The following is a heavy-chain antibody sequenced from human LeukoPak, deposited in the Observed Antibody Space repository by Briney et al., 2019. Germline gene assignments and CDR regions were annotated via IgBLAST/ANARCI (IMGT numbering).Heavy chain of an antibody. V-gene: IGHV3-48*04. CDR3: ASLWFGELLSNYYYGMDV. D-gene: IGHD3-10*01. CDR2: ISSSSSTI. Sequence: GGSLRPSCAASGFTFSSYSMNWVRQAPGKGLEWVSYISSSSSTIYYADSVKSRFTISRDNAKNSLYLQMNSLRAEDTAVYYCASLWFGELLSNYYYGMDVWGQGTTVTVSS. J-gene: IGHJ6*02. CDR1: GFTFSSYS.